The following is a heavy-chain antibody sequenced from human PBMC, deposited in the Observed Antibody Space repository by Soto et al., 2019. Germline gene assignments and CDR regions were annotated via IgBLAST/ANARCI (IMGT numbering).Heavy chain of an antibody. CDR3: ASDDRLWFGELLTFNWFDP. CDR2: IIPIFGTA. CDR1: GGTFSSYA. Sequence: SVKVSCKASGGTFSSYAISWVRQAPGQGLEWMGGIIPIFGTANYAQKFQGRVTITADESTSTAYMELSSLRSEDTAVYYCASDDRLWFGELLTFNWFDPWGQGTLVTVSS. D-gene: IGHD3-10*01. V-gene: IGHV1-69*13. J-gene: IGHJ5*02.